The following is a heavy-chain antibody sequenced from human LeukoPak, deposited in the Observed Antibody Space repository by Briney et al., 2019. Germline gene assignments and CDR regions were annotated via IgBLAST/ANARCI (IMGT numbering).Heavy chain of an antibody. D-gene: IGHD5-24*01. Sequence: GGSLRLSCAASGFTFTGYWMSWVRQAPGKGLEWVANIKQDGSEKYYVDSVKGRFTISRDNAKNSLYLQMNSLRAEDTAVYYCAREVIVDGSSSWFDPWGQGTLVTVSS. CDR1: GFTFTGYW. CDR3: AREVIVDGSSSWFDP. CDR2: IKQDGSEK. V-gene: IGHV3-7*01. J-gene: IGHJ5*02.